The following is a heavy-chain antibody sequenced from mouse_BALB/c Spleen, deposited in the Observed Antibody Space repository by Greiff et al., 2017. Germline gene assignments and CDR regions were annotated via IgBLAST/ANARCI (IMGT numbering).Heavy chain of an antibody. V-gene: IGHV1S29*02. CDR2: IYPYNGGT. J-gene: IGHJ4*01. CDR1: GYTFTDYN. Sequence: VQLQQSGRELVKPGASVKISCKASGYTFTDYNMHWVKQSHGKSLEWIGYIYPYNGGTGYNQKFKSKATLTVDNSSSTAYMELRSLTSEDSAVYYCARDYGNYDAMDYWGQGTSVTVSS. D-gene: IGHD2-1*01. CDR3: ARDYGNYDAMDY.